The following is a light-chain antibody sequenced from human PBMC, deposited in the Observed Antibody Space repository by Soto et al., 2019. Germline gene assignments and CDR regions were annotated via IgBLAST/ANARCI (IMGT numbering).Light chain of an antibody. J-gene: IGKJ1*01. CDR2: GAT. CDR1: QSVDSSF. CDR3: QQYVSSVT. V-gene: IGKV3-20*01. Sequence: EIVLTQSPGSLSLSPGERATLSCRASQSVDSSFFAWYQQKPGQAPRLLIYGATNKATGIPDRFSGSGSGTDFTLTISRLEPEGFAVYYCQQYVSSVTFGQGTKVEIK.